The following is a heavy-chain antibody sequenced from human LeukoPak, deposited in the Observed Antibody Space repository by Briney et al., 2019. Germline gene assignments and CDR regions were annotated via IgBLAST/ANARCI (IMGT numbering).Heavy chain of an antibody. CDR1: GFTFSSYA. CDR3: ARVMVPDIVVVPAAGPPVIGAFDI. J-gene: IGHJ3*02. Sequence: GGSLRLSCAASGFTFSSYAMHWVRQAPGKGLEWVAVISYDGSNKYYADSVKGRFTTSRDNSKNTLYLQMNSLRAEDTAVYHCARVMVPDIVVVPAAGPPVIGAFDIWGQGTMVTVSS. V-gene: IGHV3-30-3*01. CDR2: ISYDGSNK. D-gene: IGHD2-2*01.